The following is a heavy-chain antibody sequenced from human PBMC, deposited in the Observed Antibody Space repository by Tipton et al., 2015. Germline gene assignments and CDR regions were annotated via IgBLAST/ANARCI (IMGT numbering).Heavy chain of an antibody. D-gene: IGHD5-18*01. J-gene: IGHJ4*02. V-gene: IGHV5-51*01. CDR1: GYSFTSYW. CDR3: ARGRGYTYGLFDY. CDR2: SYPGDSDA. Sequence: QLVQSGAEVKKPGESLKISCKGSGYSFTSYWIAWVRQMPGKGLEWMGISYPGDSDARYSPSFQGQVTISGDKSINTAYLQWDSLKASDTAMYYCARGRGYTYGLFDYWGQGTLVTVSS.